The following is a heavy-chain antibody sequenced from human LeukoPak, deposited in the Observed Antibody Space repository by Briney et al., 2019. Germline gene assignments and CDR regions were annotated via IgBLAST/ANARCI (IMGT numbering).Heavy chain of an antibody. CDR2: IYYSGST. Sequence: PSETLSLTCTVSGGSISSYYLSWIRQPPGKGLEWIGYIYYSGSTNYNPSLKSRVTISVDTSKNQFSLKLSSVTAADTAVYYCARVRDWFDPWGQGTLVTVSS. CDR3: ARVRDWFDP. J-gene: IGHJ5*02. CDR1: GGSISSYY. V-gene: IGHV4-59*01.